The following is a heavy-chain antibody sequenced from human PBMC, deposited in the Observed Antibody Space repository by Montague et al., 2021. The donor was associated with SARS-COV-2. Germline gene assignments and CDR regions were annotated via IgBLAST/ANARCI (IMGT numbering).Heavy chain of an antibody. J-gene: IGHJ3*02. CDR1: GGSISSYY. CDR3: ARTYYDILTGYYNRGAFDI. Sequence: SETLSLTCTVSGGSISSYYWSWIRQPPGKGLEWIGYIYYSGSTNYNPSLKSRVTISVDTSKNQFSLKLSSVTAADTAVYYCARTYYDILTGYYNRGAFDIWGQGTMGTVSS. CDR2: IYYSGST. D-gene: IGHD3-9*01. V-gene: IGHV4-59*08.